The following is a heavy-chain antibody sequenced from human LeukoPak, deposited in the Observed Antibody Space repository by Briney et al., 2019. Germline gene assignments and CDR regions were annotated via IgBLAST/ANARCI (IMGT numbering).Heavy chain of an antibody. CDR1: GSTFSSYG. CDR2: IWYDGNNK. J-gene: IGHJ4*02. D-gene: IGHD5-18*01. CDR3: AKDWGYTTMVSYYFDY. V-gene: IGHV3-33*06. Sequence: GGSLRLSCAASGSTFSSYGMHWVRQAPGKRLEWVAVIWYDGNNKYYADSVKGRFTISRDNSKNTLYLQMNSLRAEDTAVYYCAKDWGYTTMVSYYFDYWGQGTLVTVSS.